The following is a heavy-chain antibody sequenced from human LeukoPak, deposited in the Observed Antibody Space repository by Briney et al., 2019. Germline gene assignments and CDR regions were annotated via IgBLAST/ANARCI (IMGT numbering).Heavy chain of an antibody. Sequence: PGGSLRLSCAASGFTFDDYTMHWVRQAPGKGLEWVSLISWDGGSTYYADSVKGRFTISRDSSKNSLYLQMNSLRTEDTALYYCAKDITPGIAAAGGLDYWGQGTLVTVSS. CDR1: GFTFDDYT. D-gene: IGHD6-13*01. CDR3: AKDITPGIAAAGGLDY. V-gene: IGHV3-43*01. J-gene: IGHJ4*02. CDR2: ISWDGGST.